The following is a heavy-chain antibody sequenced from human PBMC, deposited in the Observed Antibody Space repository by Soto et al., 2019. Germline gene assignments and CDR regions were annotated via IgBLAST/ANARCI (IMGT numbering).Heavy chain of an antibody. CDR3: ARGADAWSPITYYYDSRRSFDY. J-gene: IGHJ4*02. D-gene: IGHD3-22*01. Sequence: QVQLQESGPGLVKPSQTLSLTCTVSGGSISSGDYYWSWIRQPPGKGLEWIGYIYYSGSTYYNPSLKSRVTISVDTSKNQFSLKLSSVTAADTAVYYCARGADAWSPITYYYDSRRSFDYWGQGTLVTVSS. V-gene: IGHV4-30-4*01. CDR2: IYYSGST. CDR1: GGSISSGDYY.